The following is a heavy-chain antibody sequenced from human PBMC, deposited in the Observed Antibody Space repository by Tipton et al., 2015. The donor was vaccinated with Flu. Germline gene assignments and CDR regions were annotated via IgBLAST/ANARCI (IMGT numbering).Heavy chain of an antibody. Sequence: TLSLTCSVSGGSISSYYWSWLRQPAGKGLEWIGRIFTSGSTNYNPSLKSRVAMSTDTPKNQFSLKLSSVTAADTGVYYCAGSVITGTTVPFDYWGQGILVTVSS. J-gene: IGHJ4*02. CDR2: IFTSGST. CDR3: AGSVITGTTVPFDY. V-gene: IGHV4-4*07. D-gene: IGHD1-7*01. CDR1: GGSISSYY.